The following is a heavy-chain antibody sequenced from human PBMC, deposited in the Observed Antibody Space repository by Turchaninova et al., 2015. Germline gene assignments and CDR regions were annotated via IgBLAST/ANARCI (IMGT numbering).Heavy chain of an antibody. Sequence: QVQLVQSGAEGKKPGSSVKVSCQASGGTFSSPAISWVRQAPGQGLEWMGGIIPIFGTPNYAQNFQGRVTITADRSTSTAYLELSSLRFEDTAVYYCAKDADGELNWGQGTLVTVSS. J-gene: IGHJ4*02. CDR2: IIPIFGTP. D-gene: IGHD4-17*01. V-gene: IGHV1-69*06. CDR3: AKDADGELN. CDR1: GGTFSSPA.